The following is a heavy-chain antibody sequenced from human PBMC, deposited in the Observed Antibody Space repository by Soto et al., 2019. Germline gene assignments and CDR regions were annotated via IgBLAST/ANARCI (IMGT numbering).Heavy chain of an antibody. Sequence: QVQLVESGGGVVQPGRSLRLSCAASGFTFSSYAMHWVRQAPGKGLEWVAVISYDGSNKYYADSVKGRFTISRDNSQNTLYLQMNDLKAEDTAVYYCARGQSLYSSSGNLFDPWGQGTLVTVSS. CDR1: GFTFSSYA. V-gene: IGHV3-30-3*01. CDR3: ARGQSLYSSSGNLFDP. J-gene: IGHJ5*02. CDR2: ISYDGSNK. D-gene: IGHD6-13*01.